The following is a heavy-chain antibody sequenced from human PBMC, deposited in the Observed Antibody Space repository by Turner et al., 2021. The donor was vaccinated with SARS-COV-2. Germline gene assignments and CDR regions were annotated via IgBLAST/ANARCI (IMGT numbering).Heavy chain of an antibody. CDR3: ARDRVDYGMDV. CDR2: IYSGGST. Sequence: EVQLVETGGGLIQPGGSLRLSCAASGVTVSSNYMTWVRQAPGKGLEWVSVIYSGGSTYYADSVKGRFTISRDNSKNTLYLQMNSLRAEDTAVYYCARDRVDYGMDVWGQGTTVTVS. V-gene: IGHV3-53*02. CDR1: GVTVSSNY. D-gene: IGHD3-3*01. J-gene: IGHJ6*02.